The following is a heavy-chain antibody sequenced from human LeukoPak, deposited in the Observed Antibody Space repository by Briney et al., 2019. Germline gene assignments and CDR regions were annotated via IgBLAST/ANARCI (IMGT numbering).Heavy chain of an antibody. CDR2: ISSSSSYI. D-gene: IGHD6-13*01. J-gene: IGHJ4*02. V-gene: IGHV3-21*01. CDR3: ASPAAGNFDY. CDR1: GFTFSSYS. Sequence: GGSLRLSCAASGFTFSSYSMNWVRQAPGKGLEWVSSISSSSSYIYYADSVKGRFTISTDNAKNSLYLQMNSLRAEDTAVYYCASPAAGNFDYWGQGTLVTVSS.